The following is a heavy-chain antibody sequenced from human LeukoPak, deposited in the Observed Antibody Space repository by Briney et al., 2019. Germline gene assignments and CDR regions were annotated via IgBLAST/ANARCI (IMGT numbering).Heavy chain of an antibody. CDR3: AKDTKPLPWRESAFDI. J-gene: IGHJ3*02. CDR2: ISWNSGSI. CDR1: GYTFDDYA. V-gene: IGHV3-9*03. D-gene: IGHD1-26*01. Sequence: PGGSLRLSCAASGYTFDDYAMHWVRQAPGKGLEWVSGISWNSGSIGYADSVKGRFTISRDNAKNSLYLQMNSLRAEDMALYYCAKDTKPLPWRESAFDIWGQGTMVTVSS.